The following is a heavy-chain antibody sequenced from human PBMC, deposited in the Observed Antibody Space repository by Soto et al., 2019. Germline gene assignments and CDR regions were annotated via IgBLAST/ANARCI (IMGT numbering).Heavy chain of an antibody. J-gene: IGHJ6*02. V-gene: IGHV4-59*01. CDR1: GGSISSYY. CDR2: IYYSGST. Sequence: SETLSLTCTGSGGSISSYYWSWIRQPPGKGLEWIGYIYYSGSTKYNPSLKSRVTISVDTSKNQFSLKVSSVTAADTAVYYCARDSGRMYYDSWSGYDYGMDVWGQGTTVT. D-gene: IGHD3-3*01. CDR3: ARDSGRMYYDSWSGYDYGMDV.